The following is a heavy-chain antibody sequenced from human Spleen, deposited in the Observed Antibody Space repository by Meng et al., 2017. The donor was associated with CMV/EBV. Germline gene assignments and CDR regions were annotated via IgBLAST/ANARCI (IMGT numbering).Heavy chain of an antibody. CDR3: ARGAGPYNSSSNYDY. CDR2: VYGGGSRT. CDR1: GFTFSSYA. V-gene: IGHV3-23*03. D-gene: IGHD6-6*01. J-gene: IGHJ4*02. Sequence: GGSLRLSCAASGFTFSSYAMNWVRQAPGKGLEWVSVVYGGGSRTSYADSVKGRFTISRDNSKNTLYLQMNSLRAEDTAVYYCARGAGPYNSSSNYDYWGQGTLVTVSS.